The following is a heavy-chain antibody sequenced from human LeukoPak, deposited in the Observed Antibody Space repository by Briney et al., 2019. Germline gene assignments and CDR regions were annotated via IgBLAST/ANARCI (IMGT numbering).Heavy chain of an antibody. J-gene: IGHJ4*02. CDR1: GFTFSSYD. V-gene: IGHV3-13*01. Sequence: PGGSLRLSCAASGFTFSSYDMHWVRQATGKGLEWVSAIGTASDTYYPGSVKGRFTISRENAKNSLYLQMNSLRAGDTAVYYCARVSCSSTSCHFDYWGQGTLVTVSS. D-gene: IGHD2-2*01. CDR3: ARVSCSSTSCHFDY. CDR2: IGTASDT.